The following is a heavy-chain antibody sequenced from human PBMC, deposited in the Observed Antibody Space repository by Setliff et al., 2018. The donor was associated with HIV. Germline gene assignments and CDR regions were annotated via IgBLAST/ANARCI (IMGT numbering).Heavy chain of an antibody. V-gene: IGHV4-39*01. D-gene: IGHD3-9*01. Sequence: TSETLSLTCTVPGGSINRSNYYWGWIRQPPGKGLEWIGTISYTGSTYYDPSLKSRVTISLDTSKNQFFLKLSSVTAPDTAIYYCAGQTWEYYDTLTGYYRSPKNFDSWGQGTLVTVSS. CDR2: ISYTGST. J-gene: IGHJ4*02. CDR3: AGQTWEYYDTLTGYYRSPKNFDS. CDR1: GGSINRSNYY.